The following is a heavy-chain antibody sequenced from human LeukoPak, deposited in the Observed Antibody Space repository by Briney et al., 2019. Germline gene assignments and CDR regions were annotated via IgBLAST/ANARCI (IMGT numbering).Heavy chain of an antibody. D-gene: IGHD5-24*01. J-gene: IGHJ3*02. CDR3: AKLITQRVHDAFDI. V-gene: IGHV3-72*01. CDR2: TRNKPHKYTT. CDR1: GFTFSDHY. Sequence: GGSLRLSCAASGFTFSDHYMDWVRQAPGKGLEWVGRTRNKPHKYTTEYAASVKGRFIVSRDDSKNSFYLQMNSLKTEDTAVYYCAKLITQRVHDAFDIWGQGTMVTVSS.